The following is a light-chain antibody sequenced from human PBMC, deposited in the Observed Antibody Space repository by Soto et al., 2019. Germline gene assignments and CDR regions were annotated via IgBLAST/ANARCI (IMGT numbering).Light chain of an antibody. CDR1: QSVGSSY. V-gene: IGKV3-20*01. J-gene: IGKJ3*01. CDR2: GAS. Sequence: EVLLTQSPGTLSLSRGERATLSCRASQSVGSSYLVWYQQKPGQAPRLLIYGASSRATGIPDRFSGSGSGTDFTLTISRLEPEDFAVYYCQHYGSSPFAFGTGTKVDI. CDR3: QHYGSSPFA.